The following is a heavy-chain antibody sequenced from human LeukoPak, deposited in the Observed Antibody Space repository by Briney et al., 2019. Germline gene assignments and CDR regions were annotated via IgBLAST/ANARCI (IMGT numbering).Heavy chain of an antibody. V-gene: IGHV4-38-2*02. D-gene: IGHD3-22*01. CDR3: ARAGWIITSAIDY. J-gene: IGHJ4*02. CDR1: GYSLSRGYY. CDR2: VYHIGNT. Sequence: SETLSPTCSVSGYSLSRGYYWAWIRQPPGRGLEWIGTVYHIGNTYYNPSLESRASMSVDTSTNEFSLTLKSVTAADTAVYYCARAGWIITSAIDYWGQGALVTVSS.